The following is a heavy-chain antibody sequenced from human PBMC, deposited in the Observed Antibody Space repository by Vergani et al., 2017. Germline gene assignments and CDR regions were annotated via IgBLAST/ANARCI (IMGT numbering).Heavy chain of an antibody. CDR2: INPNSGGT. CDR3: ARGLSGVVPPSYYMDV. J-gene: IGHJ6*03. CDR1: GYTFTGYY. D-gene: IGHD4-23*01. Sequence: QVQLVQSGAEVKKPGASVKVSCKASGYTFTGYYMHSVRQAPGQGLVWMGWINPNSGGTNYAQKFQGRVTMTRDTSISTAYMELSRLRSDDTAVYYCARGLSGVVPPSYYMDVWGKGTTVTVYS. V-gene: IGHV1-2*02.